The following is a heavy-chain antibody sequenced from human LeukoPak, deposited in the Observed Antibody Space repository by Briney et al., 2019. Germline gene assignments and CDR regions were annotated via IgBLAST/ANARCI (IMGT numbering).Heavy chain of an antibody. CDR1: GYTFTGYY. D-gene: IGHD6-19*01. CDR2: INPSGGST. J-gene: IGHJ4*02. CDR3: ARIAVAGNFDY. Sequence: ASVKVSCKASGYTFTGYYMHWVRQAPGQGLEWMGIINPSGGSTSYAQKFQGRVTMTRDTSTSTVYMELSSLRSEDTAVYYCARIAVAGNFDYWGQGTLVTVSS. V-gene: IGHV1-46*01.